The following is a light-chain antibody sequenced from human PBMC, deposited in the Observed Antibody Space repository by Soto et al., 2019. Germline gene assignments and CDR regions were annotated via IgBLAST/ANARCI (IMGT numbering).Light chain of an antibody. V-gene: IGLV2-14*01. CDR2: EVS. CDR1: STDIGFYDF. J-gene: IGLJ1*01. CDR3: SSYTTTTTAYV. Sequence: QSALTQPASVSGSPGQSITISCTGSSTDIGFYDFVSWYQQQPGKAPRLVIYEVSGRPSGISVRFSGSKSGNTASLTISGLQADDEGDYYCSSYTTTTTAYVFGTGTKLTVL.